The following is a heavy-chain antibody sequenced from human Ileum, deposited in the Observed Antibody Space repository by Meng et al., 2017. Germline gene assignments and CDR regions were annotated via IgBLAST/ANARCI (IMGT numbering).Heavy chain of an antibody. CDR1: GDSFTDYY. V-gene: IGHV4-34*01. CDR3: ARRIRGGSYLG. D-gene: IGHD1-26*01. Sequence: QLQLMQWGAGMLKPSETLSLTCNVYGDSFTDYYWNWIRQPPWKGLEWIGEIHYSGSTNYNPSLESRVTISEDTSQKQFSLRLSSVTAADTAVYYCARRIRGGSYLGWGQGTLVTVSS. CDR2: IHYSGST. J-gene: IGHJ4*02.